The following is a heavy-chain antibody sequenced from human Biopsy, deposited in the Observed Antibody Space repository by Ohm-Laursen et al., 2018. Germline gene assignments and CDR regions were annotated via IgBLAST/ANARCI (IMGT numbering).Heavy chain of an antibody. D-gene: IGHD6-25*01. V-gene: IGHV3-9*01. CDR3: TKRRTAVRPFDS. Sequence: LSLTCAASGFIFSDYGMHWVRQAPGKGLEWVSGISGSSNNIIYADSVRGRFTTSRDNAKSSLYLEMNSLRSEDTAFYYCTKRRTAVRPFDSWGHGTLVTVSS. CDR1: GFIFSDYG. J-gene: IGHJ4*01. CDR2: ISGSSNNI.